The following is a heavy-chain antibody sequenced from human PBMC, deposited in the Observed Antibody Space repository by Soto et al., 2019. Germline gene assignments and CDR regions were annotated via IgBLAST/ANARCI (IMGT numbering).Heavy chain of an antibody. J-gene: IGHJ4*02. CDR1: GGTFSSYA. CDR3: ARVGYDSSGYYYDY. Sequence: ASVKVSCKASGGTFSSYAISWVRQAPGQGLEWMGGIIPIFGTANYAQKFQGRVTITADESTSTAYMELSSLRSEDTAAYYCARVGYDSSGYYYDYWGQGTLATVSS. D-gene: IGHD3-22*01. CDR2: IIPIFGTA. V-gene: IGHV1-69*13.